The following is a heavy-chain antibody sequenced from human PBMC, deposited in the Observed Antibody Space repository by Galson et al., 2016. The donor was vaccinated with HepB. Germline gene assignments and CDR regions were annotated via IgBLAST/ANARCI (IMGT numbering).Heavy chain of an antibody. CDR1: GFSVKNNY. CDR3: ARGPYGSGSYYGLDY. CDR2: IYRGGAI. D-gene: IGHD3-10*01. Sequence: SLRLSCAVSGFSVKNNYVAWVRQTAGKRLKWVSVIYRGGAIFYADSVKGRFTISRDDVDNTVYLQMNSLTVDDTALYYCARGPYGSGSYYGLDYWGQGTLVTVSS. J-gene: IGHJ4*02. V-gene: IGHV3-53*01.